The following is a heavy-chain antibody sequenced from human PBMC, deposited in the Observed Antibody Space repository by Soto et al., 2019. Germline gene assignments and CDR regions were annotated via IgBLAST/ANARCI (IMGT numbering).Heavy chain of an antibody. CDR2: IKQDGSEK. J-gene: IGHJ4*02. CDR1: GFTFISYW. D-gene: IGHD1-20*01. CDR3: ARITRGAFDY. V-gene: IGHV3-7*03. Sequence: ETLRLSCAASGFTFISYWIIWFRQAPVKGLEWVANIKQDGSEKYYVDSVKGRFTISRDNAKNSLYLQMNSLRAEDTAVYYCARITRGAFDYWGQGTLVTVSS.